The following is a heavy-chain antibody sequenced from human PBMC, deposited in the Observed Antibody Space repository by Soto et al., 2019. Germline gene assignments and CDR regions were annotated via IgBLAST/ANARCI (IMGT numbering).Heavy chain of an antibody. CDR2: ISSSSSYI. CDR3: ASQGLAVVAATLPDY. V-gene: IGHV3-21*01. Sequence: GGSLRLSCAASGFTFSSYSMNWVRQAPGKGLEWVSSISSSSSYIYYADSVKGRFTISRDNAKNSLYLQMNSLRAEDTAVYYCASQGLAVVAATLPDYWGQGTLVTVSS. CDR1: GFTFSSYS. J-gene: IGHJ4*02. D-gene: IGHD2-15*01.